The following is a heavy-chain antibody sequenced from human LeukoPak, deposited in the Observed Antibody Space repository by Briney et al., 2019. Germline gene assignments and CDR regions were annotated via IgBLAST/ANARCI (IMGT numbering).Heavy chain of an antibody. CDR2: IDWDDDK. Sequence: SGPTLVNPTQTLTLTCTFSGFSLSTSGMCVSWIRQPPGKALEWLARIDWDDDKYYSTSLKIRLTISKDTSKNQVVLTMTNMDPVDTATYYCARTTVTMIVSSYAFDIWGQGTMVTVSS. J-gene: IGHJ3*02. CDR1: GFSLSTSGMC. CDR3: ARTTVTMIVSSYAFDI. D-gene: IGHD3-22*01. V-gene: IGHV2-70*11.